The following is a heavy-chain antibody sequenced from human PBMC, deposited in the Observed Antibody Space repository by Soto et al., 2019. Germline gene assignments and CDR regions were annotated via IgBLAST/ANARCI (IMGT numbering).Heavy chain of an antibody. CDR2: IYYSGST. D-gene: IGHD3-16*01. Sequence: QVQLQESGPGLVKPSQTLSLTCTVSGGSISSGGYYWSWIRQHPGKGLEWIGYIYYSGSTYYNPSPKSGVPISVDTSKNQFSLKLRFVPAADTAVYYCAILDVFPRVVRDWGQGPLVTVSS. CDR3: AILDVFPRVVRD. V-gene: IGHV4-31*03. CDR1: GGSISSGGYY. J-gene: IGHJ4*02.